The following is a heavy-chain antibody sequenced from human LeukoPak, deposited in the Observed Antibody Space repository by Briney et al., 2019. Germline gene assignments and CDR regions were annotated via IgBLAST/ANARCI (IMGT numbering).Heavy chain of an antibody. J-gene: IGHJ4*02. V-gene: IGHV3-21*01. CDR1: GFTFSSYS. D-gene: IGHD3-16*02. CDR3: ARDSSGGYTKNFDY. CDR2: ISSSSSYI. Sequence: GGSLRLSCAASGFTFSSYSMNWVRQAPGKGLEWVSSISSSSSYIYYADSVKGRFTISRDNAKNSLYLQMNSLRAEDTAVYYCARDSSGGYTKNFDYWGQGTLVTVSS.